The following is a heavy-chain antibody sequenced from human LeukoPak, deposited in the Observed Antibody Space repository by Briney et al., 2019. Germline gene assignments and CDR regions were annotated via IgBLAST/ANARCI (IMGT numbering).Heavy chain of an antibody. CDR2: IYYSGST. J-gene: IGHJ3*02. V-gene: IGHV4-59*01. CDR1: GGSISNYY. CDR3: ARCGYDYGWRDTLDI. Sequence: SETLSLTCSVSGGSISNYYWSWIRQPPGKGLEWIGYIYYSGSTKYNPSLKSRVTISVDTTKNKFSLKLSSVTAADTAVYYCARCGYDYGWRDTLDIGGEGPGVTVS. D-gene: IGHD5-18*01.